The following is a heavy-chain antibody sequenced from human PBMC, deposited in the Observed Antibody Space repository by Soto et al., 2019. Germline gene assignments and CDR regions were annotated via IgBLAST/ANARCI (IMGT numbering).Heavy chain of an antibody. Sequence: SETLSLTCTVSGGSISSSTYYWGWMRKPPGKGLEWIGSFFIGGNTYYNPSLKSRVTISVDTSKNQFSLKLSSVTAEDTAVYYCARAPYSSGWWGFDYWGQGTLVTVSS. J-gene: IGHJ4*02. CDR3: ARAPYSSGWWGFDY. D-gene: IGHD6-19*01. CDR2: FFIGGNT. V-gene: IGHV4-39*01. CDR1: GGSISSSTYY.